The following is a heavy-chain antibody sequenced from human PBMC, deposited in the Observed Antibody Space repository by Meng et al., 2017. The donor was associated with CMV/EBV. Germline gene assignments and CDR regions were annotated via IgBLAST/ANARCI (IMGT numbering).Heavy chain of an antibody. CDR3: ARDQLTGMDV. CDR2: IYHSGST. J-gene: IGHJ6*02. V-gene: IGHV4-38-2*02. Sequence: SETLSLTCTVSGYSISSVYYWGWIRQPPGKGLEWIGSIYHSGSTYYNPSLKSRVTISVDTPKNQFSLKLSSVTAADTAVYYCARDQLTGMDVWGQGTTVTVSS. CDR1: GYSISSVYY. D-gene: IGHD2-2*01.